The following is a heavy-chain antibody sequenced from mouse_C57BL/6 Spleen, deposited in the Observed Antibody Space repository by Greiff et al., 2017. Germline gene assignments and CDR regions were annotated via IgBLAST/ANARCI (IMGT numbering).Heavy chain of an antibody. Sequence: VKLMQPGAELVKPGASVKISCKASGYAFSSYWMNWVKQRPGKGLEWIGQIYPGDGDTNYNGKFKGKATLTADKSSSTAYMQLSSLTSEDSAVYFCARRELMDYWGQGTSVTVSS. CDR2: IYPGDGDT. J-gene: IGHJ4*01. CDR3: ARRELMDY. CDR1: GYAFSSYW. V-gene: IGHV1-80*01.